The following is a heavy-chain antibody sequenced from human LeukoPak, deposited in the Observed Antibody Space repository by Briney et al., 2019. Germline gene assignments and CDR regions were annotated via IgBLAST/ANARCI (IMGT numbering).Heavy chain of an antibody. J-gene: IGHJ6*03. CDR2: IYYSGST. Sequence: SETLSLTCTVSGGSISSYYWSWIRQPPGKGLEWIGYIYYSGSTNYNPSLKSRVTISVDTSKNQFSLKLSSVTAADTAVYYCARDFQYSPPGEYYYYYMDVWGKGTTVTVSS. V-gene: IGHV4-59*01. D-gene: IGHD3-16*01. CDR3: ARDFQYSPPGEYYYYYMDV. CDR1: GGSISSYY.